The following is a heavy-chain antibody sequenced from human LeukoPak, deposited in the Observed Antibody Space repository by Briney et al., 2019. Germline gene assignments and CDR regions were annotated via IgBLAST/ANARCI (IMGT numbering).Heavy chain of an antibody. D-gene: IGHD4-17*01. Sequence: GGSLRLSCAASGFTFSSYHMTWVRQAPGKGLEWVSYISSGSSDLYYTDSVKGRFTISRDNAQNLLYLQMDSLRAEDTAVYYCATGNGDYFSTNRRNAMDVWGQGTTVTVSS. J-gene: IGHJ6*02. V-gene: IGHV3-21*06. CDR2: ISSGSSDL. CDR1: GFTFSSYH. CDR3: ATGNGDYFSTNRRNAMDV.